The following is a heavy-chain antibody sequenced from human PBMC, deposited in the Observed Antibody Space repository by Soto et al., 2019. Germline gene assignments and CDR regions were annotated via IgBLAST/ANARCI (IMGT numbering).Heavy chain of an antibody. CDR3: ARGSGAVDY. CDR1: GFKFDDYG. CDR2: ITWNGGDT. V-gene: IGHV3-20*04. Sequence: EVQLVESGGGVVRPGVSLRLSCAASGFKFDDYGISWVRQAPGKGLEWVSRITWNGGDTGYADSVKGQFTITRDNAKKSLFLQMNSLRAEDTALYYCARGSGAVDYWGQGTLVTVSS. D-gene: IGHD1-26*01. J-gene: IGHJ4*02.